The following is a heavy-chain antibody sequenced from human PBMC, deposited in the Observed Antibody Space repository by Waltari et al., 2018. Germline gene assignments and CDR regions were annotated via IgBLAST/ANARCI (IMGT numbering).Heavy chain of an antibody. Sequence: QVQLVESGGGVVHPGRSLRLSCEASGFPLGYHSFLWVRQAPGKGLEWVAGISYDGSDEYYADSVRGRFTISRDDSKDTVNLQMNSLRPEDTAVYYCARDGPLQIQSWYSFDYWGQGTLVTVSS. J-gene: IGHJ4*02. V-gene: IGHV3-30*07. D-gene: IGHD5-18*01. CDR2: ISYDGSDE. CDR3: ARDGPLQIQSWYSFDY. CDR1: GFPLGYHS.